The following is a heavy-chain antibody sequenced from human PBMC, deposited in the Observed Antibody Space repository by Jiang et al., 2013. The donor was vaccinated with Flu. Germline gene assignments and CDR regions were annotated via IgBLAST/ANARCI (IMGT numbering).Heavy chain of an antibody. Sequence: GAEVKKPGASVKVSCKASGYSFTDEYMHWVRQAPRQGLEWVGVIKPSSGNTTYAQKFQGRATMTGDTSTSIVYMELSRLKSDDTAVYYCTLKSDSGWFYDYWGQGTLITASS. D-gene: IGHD6-19*01. CDR1: GYSFTDEY. CDR3: TLKSDSGWFYDY. J-gene: IGHJ4*02. CDR2: IKPSSGNT. V-gene: IGHV1-46*03.